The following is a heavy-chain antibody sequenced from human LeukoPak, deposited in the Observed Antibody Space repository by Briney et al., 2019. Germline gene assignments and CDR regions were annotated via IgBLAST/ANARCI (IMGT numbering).Heavy chain of an antibody. V-gene: IGHV3-9*01. CDR2: ISWNSGSI. CDR3: AKDIFSGYFDWSHSTYGMDV. D-gene: IGHD3-9*01. Sequence: PGGSLRLSCAASGFTFSSYWMHWVRQAPGKGLEWVSGISWNSGSIGYADSVKGRFTISRDNAKNSLYLQMNSLRAEDTALYYCAKDIFSGYFDWSHSTYGMDVWGQGTTVTVSS. CDR1: GFTFSSYW. J-gene: IGHJ6*02.